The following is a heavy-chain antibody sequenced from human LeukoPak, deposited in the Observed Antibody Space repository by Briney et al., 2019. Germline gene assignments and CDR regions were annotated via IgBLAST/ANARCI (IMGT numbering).Heavy chain of an antibody. Sequence: GGSLRLSCAASGFTFSSYWMHWVRQAPGKGLVWVSRINGDGSSTSYADSVKGRFTISRDNAKNTLYLQMNSLKTEDTAVYYCTTASQYYYGSGSYTRIGYWGQGTLVTVSS. J-gene: IGHJ4*02. CDR3: TTASQYYYGSGSYTRIGY. D-gene: IGHD3-10*01. CDR1: GFTFSSYW. V-gene: IGHV3-74*01. CDR2: INGDGSST.